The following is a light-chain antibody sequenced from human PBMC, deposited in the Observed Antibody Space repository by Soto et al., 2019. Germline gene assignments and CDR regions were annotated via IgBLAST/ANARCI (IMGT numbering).Light chain of an antibody. V-gene: IGKV3-20*01. Sequence: EIVLTQSXGXXSLXPXXXXXXXXXASQXXSSNYLAWYQQKPGQAPRVLIYGASNRATGIPDRFSGSGSGTDFTLTISRLEPEDFAVYYCQQHGTSRPFGQGTKVEIK. CDR3: QQHGTSRP. CDR2: GAS. J-gene: IGKJ1*01. CDR1: QXXSSNY.